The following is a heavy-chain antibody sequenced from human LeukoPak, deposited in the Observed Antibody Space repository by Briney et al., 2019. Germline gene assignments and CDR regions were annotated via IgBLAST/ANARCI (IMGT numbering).Heavy chain of an antibody. D-gene: IGHD6-13*01. CDR1: GYSFTSYW. CDR3: ARQLNQPTSIAAAGTDDAFDI. V-gene: IGHV5-51*01. J-gene: IGHJ3*02. CDR2: IYPGDSDT. Sequence: GESLKISCKGSGYSFTSYWIGWVRQMPGKGLEWMGIIYPGDSDTRYSPSFQGQVTISADKSISAAYLQWSSLKASDTAMYYCARQLNQPTSIAAAGTDDAFDIWGQGTMVTVSS.